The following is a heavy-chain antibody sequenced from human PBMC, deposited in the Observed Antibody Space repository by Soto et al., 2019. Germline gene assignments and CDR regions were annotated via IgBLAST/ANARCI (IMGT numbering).Heavy chain of an antibody. J-gene: IGHJ4*02. D-gene: IGHD3-3*01. Sequence: PGGSLRLSCAASGFTFSSYGMHWVRQAPGKGLEWVAVISYDGSNKYYADSVKGRFTISRDNSKNTLYLQMNSLRAEDTAVYYCAKVESRSGLGHFDYWGQGTLVTVSS. CDR3: AKVESRSGLGHFDY. V-gene: IGHV3-30*18. CDR2: ISYDGSNK. CDR1: GFTFSSYG.